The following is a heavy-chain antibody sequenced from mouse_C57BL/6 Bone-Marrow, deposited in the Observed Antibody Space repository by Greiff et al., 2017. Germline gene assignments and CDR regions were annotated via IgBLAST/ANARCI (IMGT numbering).Heavy chain of an antibody. J-gene: IGHJ1*03. CDR1: GYTFTSYD. CDR2: IYPRDGST. Sequence: QVQLKESGPELVKPGASVKLSCKASGYTFTSYDINWVKQRPGQGLEWIGWIYPRDGSTKYNEKFKGKATLTVDTSSSTAYMELHSLTSEDSAVYVCARDYGSGYGYVDVWGRGTTVTVSA. CDR3: ARDYGSGYGYVDV. V-gene: IGHV1-85*01. D-gene: IGHD1-1*01.